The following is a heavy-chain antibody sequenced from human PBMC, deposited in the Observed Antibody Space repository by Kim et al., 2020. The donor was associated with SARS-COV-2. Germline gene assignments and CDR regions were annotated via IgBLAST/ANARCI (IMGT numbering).Heavy chain of an antibody. V-gene: IGHV4-39*07. J-gene: IGHJ4*02. CDR3: VAGGAYSSGWYGTYYFDY. D-gene: IGHD6-19*01. Sequence: SETLSLTCTVSGGSISSSSYYWGWIRQPPGKGLEWIGSIYYSGSTYYNPSLKSRVTISVDTSKNQFSLKLSSVTAADTAVYYCVAGGAYSSGWYGTYYFDYWGQGTLVTVSS. CDR2: IYYSGST. CDR1: GGSISSSSYY.